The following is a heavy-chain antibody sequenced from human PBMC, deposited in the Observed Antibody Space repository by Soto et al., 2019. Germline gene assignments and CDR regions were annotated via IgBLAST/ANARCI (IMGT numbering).Heavy chain of an antibody. V-gene: IGHV4-39*01. J-gene: IGHJ5*02. CDR2: IYYSGST. Sequence: SETLSLTCTVSGGSISSSSYYWGWIRQPPGKGLEWIGSIYYSGSTYYNPSLKSRVTISVDTSKNQFSLKLSSVTAADTAVYYCAGVYYDFWSGYYTGNWFDPWGQGTLVTVSS. CDR3: AGVYYDFWSGYYTGNWFDP. D-gene: IGHD3-3*01. CDR1: GGSISSSSYY.